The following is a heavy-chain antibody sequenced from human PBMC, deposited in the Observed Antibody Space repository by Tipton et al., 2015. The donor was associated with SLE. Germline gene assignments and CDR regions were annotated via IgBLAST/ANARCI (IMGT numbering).Heavy chain of an antibody. J-gene: IGHJ6*02. D-gene: IGHD3-22*01. Sequence: QLVQSGAEVKKPGASVKDSCKASGYTFTRFGISWVRQAPGQGLEWMGIINPSGGSTSYAQKFQGRVTMTRDTSTSTVYMELSSLRSEDTAVYYCARVPYDSGTRGYYYYGMNVWGQGTTVTVSS. CDR2: INPSGGST. V-gene: IGHV1-46*01. CDR3: ARVPYDSGTRGYYYYGMNV. CDR1: GYTFTRFG.